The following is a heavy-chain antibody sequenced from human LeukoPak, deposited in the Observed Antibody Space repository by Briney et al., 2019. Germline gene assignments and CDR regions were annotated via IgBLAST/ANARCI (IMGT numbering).Heavy chain of an antibody. CDR2: ISWDGGST. CDR1: GFTFDDYT. D-gene: IGHD3-10*01. CDR3: ATEYGSGIRGLDY. J-gene: IGHJ4*02. V-gene: IGHV3-43*01. Sequence: QSGGSLRLSCAASGFTFDDYTMHWVRQAPGKGLEWVSLISWDGGSTYYADSVKGRFTISRDNSKNSLYLQMNSLRTEDTALYYCATEYGSGIRGLDYWGQGTLVTVCS.